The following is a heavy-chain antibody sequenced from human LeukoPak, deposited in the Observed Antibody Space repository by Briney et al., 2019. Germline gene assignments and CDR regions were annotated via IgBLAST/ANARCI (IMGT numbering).Heavy chain of an antibody. Sequence: SVKVSCKASGGTFSSYAISWVRQAPGQGLEWMGRIIPILGIANYAQKFHGRVTITADKSTSTAYMELSSLRSEDTAVYYCARDQIGVGATDYWGQGTLVTVSS. V-gene: IGHV1-69*04. CDR3: ARDQIGVGATDY. J-gene: IGHJ4*02. CDR1: GGTFSSYA. D-gene: IGHD1-26*01. CDR2: IIPILGIA.